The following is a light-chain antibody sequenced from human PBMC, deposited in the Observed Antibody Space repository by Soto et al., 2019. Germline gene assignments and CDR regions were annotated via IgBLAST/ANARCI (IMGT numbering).Light chain of an antibody. CDR3: QHYDSSLPYT. CDR1: QSISSSY. V-gene: IGKV3-20*01. J-gene: IGKJ2*01. CDR2: GAS. Sequence: EIVLTQSPGTLSLSPGERATLSCRVSQSISSSYLAWYQQKPGQAPRVLIYGASSRATGIPDRFSGSGSGTDFTLTIGRLEPEDFAVYFCQHYDSSLPYTFGQGTKLEFK.